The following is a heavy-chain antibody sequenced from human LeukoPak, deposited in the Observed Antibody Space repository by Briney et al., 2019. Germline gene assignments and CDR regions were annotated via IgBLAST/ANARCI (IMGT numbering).Heavy chain of an antibody. CDR2: IYYSGST. CDR3: AREYYGFLDY. J-gene: IGHJ4*02. CDR1: GGSISSSTYY. V-gene: IGHV4-61*01. Sequence: SETLSLTCTVSGGSISSSTYYWSWIRQPPGKGLEWIGYIYYSGSTNYNPSLKSRVTISVDTSKNQFSLKLSSVTAADTAVYYCAREYYGFLDYWGQGTLVTVSS. D-gene: IGHD4-17*01.